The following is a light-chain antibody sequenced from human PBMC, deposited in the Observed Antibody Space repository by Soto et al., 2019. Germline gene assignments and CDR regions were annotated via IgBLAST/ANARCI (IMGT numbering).Light chain of an antibody. Sequence: ETVLTQSPGTLSLSPGERATLSCRASQTIRSNYLAWYRQTPGQAPRLLIYGASNRATGIADRFSGSGSGTDFTLISSRLEPEDFALYYCQHYGSSPWTFGQGTKVEIK. V-gene: IGKV3-20*01. CDR2: GAS. CDR3: QHYGSSPWT. J-gene: IGKJ1*01. CDR1: QTIRSNY.